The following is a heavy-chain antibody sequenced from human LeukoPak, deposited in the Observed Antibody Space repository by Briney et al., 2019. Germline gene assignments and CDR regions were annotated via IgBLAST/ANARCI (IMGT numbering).Heavy chain of an antibody. J-gene: IGHJ5*02. D-gene: IGHD3-10*01. V-gene: IGHV4-59*10. CDR3: ARAPLWFGIPFDP. Sequence: SETLSLTCAVHGGSFSGYYLTWIRQPAGKGLEWIGRIYTRGSTNYNPSLKSRITMSVDTSKNQFSLKLSSVTAADTAVYYCARAPLWFGIPFDPWGQGTLVIVSS. CDR2: IYTRGST. CDR1: GGSFSGYY.